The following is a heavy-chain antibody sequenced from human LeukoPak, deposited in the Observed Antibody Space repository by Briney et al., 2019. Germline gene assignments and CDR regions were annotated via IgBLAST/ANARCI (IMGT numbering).Heavy chain of an antibody. CDR2: INHSGST. D-gene: IGHD3-10*01. CDR1: GGSFSGYY. J-gene: IGHJ4*02. V-gene: IGHV4-34*01. Sequence: SETLSLTCAVYGGSFSGYYWSWIRQPPGKGLEWIGEINHSGSTNYNPSLKSRVTISVDTSKNQFSLKLSSVTAADTAVYYCARHLLWFGELSGGFDYWGQGTLVTVSS. CDR3: ARHLLWFGELSGGFDY.